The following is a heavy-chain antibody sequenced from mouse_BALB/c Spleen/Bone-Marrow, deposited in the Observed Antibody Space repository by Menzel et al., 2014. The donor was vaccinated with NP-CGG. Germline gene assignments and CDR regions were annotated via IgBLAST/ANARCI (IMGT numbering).Heavy chain of an antibody. CDR2: ISSGGSYT. CDR3: ARPTTVVATGGSFDY. V-gene: IGHV5-6*02. Sequence: DVMLVESGGDLVKPGGSPKLSCAASGFTFSSYGMSWVRQTPDKRLEWVATISSGGSYTYYPDSVKGRFTISRDNAKNTLYLQMSSLKSEDTAMYYCARPTTVVATGGSFDYWGQGTTLTVSS. CDR1: GFTFSSYG. D-gene: IGHD1-1*01. J-gene: IGHJ2*01.